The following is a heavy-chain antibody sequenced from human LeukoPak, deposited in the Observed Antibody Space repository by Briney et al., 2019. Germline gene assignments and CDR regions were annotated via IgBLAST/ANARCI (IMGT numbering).Heavy chain of an antibody. CDR2: ISYDGSNK. J-gene: IGHJ4*02. V-gene: IGHV3-30*04. D-gene: IGHD4-17*01. CDR1: GFTFSSYA. Sequence: PGGSLRLSCAASGFTFSSYAMHWVRQAPGKGLEWVAVISYDGSNKYYADSVKGRFTISRDNSKNTLYLQMNSLRAEDTAVYYCARDDYGDSGFDYWGQGTLVTVSS. CDR3: ARDDYGDSGFDY.